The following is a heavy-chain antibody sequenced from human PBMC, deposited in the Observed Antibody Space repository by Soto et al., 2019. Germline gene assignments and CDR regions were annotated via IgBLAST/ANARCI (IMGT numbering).Heavy chain of an antibody. CDR2: ISYDGSNK. CDR3: FRYSGKYQGHIYY. J-gene: IGHJ4*02. Sequence: GGSLRLSCAASGFTFSHYGIHWVRQAPGKGLEWLAVISYDGSNKHYADSVKGRFTVSRDNSKNTLYLQMNSLRAEDTAVYFCFRYSGKYQGHIYYCGQRTLVTVSA. V-gene: IGHV3-30*03. D-gene: IGHD1-26*01. CDR1: GFTFSHYG.